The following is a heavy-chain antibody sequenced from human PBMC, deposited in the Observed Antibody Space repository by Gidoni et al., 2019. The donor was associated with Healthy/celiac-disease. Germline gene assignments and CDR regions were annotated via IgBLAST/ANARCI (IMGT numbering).Heavy chain of an antibody. CDR2: SKSKPDGGTT. Sequence: EVQLVESGGGLVKPGGSLSLYCAASGCTVSKAWMSRVRQAPGKGLGVVGRSKSKPDGGTTDYAAPVKGRFPISRDDSKHTLYLQMNSLKTEDTAVYYRTTDDFWSGSYYYYGMDVWGQGTTVTVSS. D-gene: IGHD3-3*01. CDR3: TTDDFWSGSYYYYGMDV. J-gene: IGHJ6*02. CDR1: GCTVSKAW. V-gene: IGHV3-15*01.